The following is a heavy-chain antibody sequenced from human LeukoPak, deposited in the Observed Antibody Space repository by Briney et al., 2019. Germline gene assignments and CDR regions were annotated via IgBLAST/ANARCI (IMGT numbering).Heavy chain of an antibody. CDR1: GHSISRYY. V-gene: IGHV4-59*01. CDR2: VYYSGST. J-gene: IGHJ4*02. CDR3: ARGHPWQHLPESAFDY. Sequence: SETQSLTCTLSGHSISRYYWSWIRHPPGKGREWVGYVYYSGSTNYKSSLKSRVSISVDTSKNQFSLKLSSVTAADTAVYYCARGHPWQHLPESAFDYWGQGTLVTVSS.